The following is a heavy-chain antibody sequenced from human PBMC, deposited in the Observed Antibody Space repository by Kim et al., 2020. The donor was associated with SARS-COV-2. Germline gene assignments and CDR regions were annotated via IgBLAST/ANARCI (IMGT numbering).Heavy chain of an antibody. Sequence: GGSLRLSCAASGLTVSRNYMTWVRQAPGKGLEWVSVIYSGGSTYYADSVKGRFTISRDNSKNTVYLQVNSLRAEDTAVYYCARVVWNFYDSSGYTWDGFDVWGQGTMVTVSS. CDR1: GLTVSRNY. V-gene: IGHV3-53*01. CDR2: IYSGGST. J-gene: IGHJ3*01. CDR3: ARVVWNFYDSSGYTWDGFDV. D-gene: IGHD3-22*01.